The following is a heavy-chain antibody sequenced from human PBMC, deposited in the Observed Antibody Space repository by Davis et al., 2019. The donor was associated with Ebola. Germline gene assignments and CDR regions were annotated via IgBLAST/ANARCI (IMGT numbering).Heavy chain of an antibody. CDR2: ISYDGSNK. V-gene: IGHV3-30*03. CDR3: ARDPLGIPPRTRVGMDV. Sequence: GGSLRLSCAASGFTFSSYGMHWVRQAPGKGLEWVAVISYDGSNKYYADSVKGRFTISRDNSKNTLYLQMNSLRAEDTAVYYCARDPLGIPPRTRVGMDVWGQGTTVTVSS. CDR1: GFTFSSYG. J-gene: IGHJ6*02. D-gene: IGHD4-17*01.